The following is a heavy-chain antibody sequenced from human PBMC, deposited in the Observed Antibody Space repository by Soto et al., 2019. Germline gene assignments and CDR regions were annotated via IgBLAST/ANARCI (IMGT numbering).Heavy chain of an antibody. V-gene: IGHV3-30-3*01. D-gene: IGHD3-16*01. CDR2: ISFDGDNK. Sequence: GGSLRLSCAASGFTFSSYSVHWVRQTPGKGLEWVAVISFDGDNKYYADSVKGRFTISRDNSKNTLDLQMTSLRGEDTAVYYCARGLWAALDYLDYWGQGTLVTVSS. J-gene: IGHJ4*02. CDR1: GFTFSSYS. CDR3: ARGLWAALDYLDY.